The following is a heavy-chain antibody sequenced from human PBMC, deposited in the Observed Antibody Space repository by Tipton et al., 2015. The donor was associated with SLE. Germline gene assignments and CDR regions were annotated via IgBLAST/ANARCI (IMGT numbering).Heavy chain of an antibody. CDR1: GGFISSHS. Sequence: TLSLTCTVSGGFISSHSWSWIRQPPGKGLEWIGYIFHSGSTNHNPSLKSRVTISVDTSKNQFSLKLTSVTSADTAVYYCARVDSDYGDAFDIWGQGTLVTVSS. V-gene: IGHV4-59*11. CDR2: IFHSGST. J-gene: IGHJ3*02. CDR3: ARVDSDYGDAFDI. D-gene: IGHD4-17*01.